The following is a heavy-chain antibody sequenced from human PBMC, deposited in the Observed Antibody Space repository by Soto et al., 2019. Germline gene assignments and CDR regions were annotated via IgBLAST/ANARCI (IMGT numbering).Heavy chain of an antibody. CDR2: ISWNSGSI. Sequence: GGSLRLSCAASGFTFDDYAMHWVRQAPGKGLEWVSGISWNSGSIGYADSVKGRFTISRDYAKNSLYLEMHSLRAEDTALYFCAKGSDGGRTYYFDYWGQGTRVTVSS. CDR3: AKGSDGGRTYYFDY. CDR1: GFTFDDYA. V-gene: IGHV3-9*01. J-gene: IGHJ4*01. D-gene: IGHD2-21*01.